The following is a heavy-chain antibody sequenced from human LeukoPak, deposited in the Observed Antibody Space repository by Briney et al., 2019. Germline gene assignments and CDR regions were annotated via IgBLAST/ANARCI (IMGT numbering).Heavy chain of an antibody. J-gene: IGHJ4*02. CDR1: GFTFSSYG. CDR3: AKDRGTMIVVDPPDY. Sequence: GSLRLSCAASGFTFSSYGMHWVRQAPGKGLEWVAVISYDGSNKYYADSVKGRFTISRDNSKNTLYLQMNSLRAEDTAVYYCAKDRGTMIVVDPPDYGGQGTLVTVSS. D-gene: IGHD3-22*01. CDR2: ISYDGSNK. V-gene: IGHV3-30*18.